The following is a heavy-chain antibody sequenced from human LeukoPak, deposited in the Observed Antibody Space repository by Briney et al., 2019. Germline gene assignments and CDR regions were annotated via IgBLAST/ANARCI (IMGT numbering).Heavy chain of an antibody. Sequence: GGTLRLSCAASGFTFSSYGMSWVRQAPGKGLEWVSAISGSGGRGGNTYYADSMKGRFTISRDNSKNTLYLQMNSLRADDTAVYYCAKAGSIRFDYWGQGTLVTVSS. CDR3: AKAGSIRFDY. CDR2: ISGSGGRGGNT. J-gene: IGHJ4*02. V-gene: IGHV3-23*01. D-gene: IGHD3-3*02. CDR1: GFTFSSYG.